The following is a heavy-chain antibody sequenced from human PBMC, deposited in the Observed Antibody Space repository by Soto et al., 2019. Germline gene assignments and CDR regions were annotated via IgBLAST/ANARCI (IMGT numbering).Heavy chain of an antibody. CDR3: VREGRSSTSCNTGCAFDI. V-gene: IGHV3-53*01. J-gene: IGHJ3*02. CDR2: IYSGGST. Sequence: EVQLVESGGGLIQPGGSLRLSCAASGFTVSSNYMSWVRQAPGKGLEWVSVIYSGGSTYYADSVKGRFTISRDNAENSVFLQMISLRAEDTAVYYCVREGRSSTSCNTGCAFDIWGQGTMVTVSS. CDR1: GFTVSSNY. D-gene: IGHD2-2*02.